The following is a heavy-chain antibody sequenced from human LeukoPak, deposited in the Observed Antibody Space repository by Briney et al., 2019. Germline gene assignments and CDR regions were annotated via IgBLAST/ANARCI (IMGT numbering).Heavy chain of an antibody. V-gene: IGHV1-8*01. Sequence: ASVKVSCKASGYTFTSYDINWVRQATGQGLEWMGWMNPNSGNTGYAQNFQGRVTLTRDTSISTAYMELSRLRSDDTAVYYCARVEINDIIDYWGQGTLVTVSS. CDR2: MNPNSGNT. D-gene: IGHD3-9*01. CDR3: ARVEINDIIDY. CDR1: GYTFTSYD. J-gene: IGHJ4*02.